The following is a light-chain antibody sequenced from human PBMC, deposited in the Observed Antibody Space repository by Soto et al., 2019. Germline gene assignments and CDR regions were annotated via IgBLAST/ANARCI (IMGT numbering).Light chain of an antibody. J-gene: IGKJ4*02. CDR1: QGIGEF. V-gene: IGKV1-27*01. Sequence: DIQMTQSPSSLSASIGDRVTITCRASQGIGEFLAWYQQKPGKVPKVLIYDASTLQDGAPSRFSGSQSGTDFPRTISSAQHEDVATYYFQNYNSVPGTCAGGTKVDSK. CDR3: QNYNSVPGT. CDR2: DAS.